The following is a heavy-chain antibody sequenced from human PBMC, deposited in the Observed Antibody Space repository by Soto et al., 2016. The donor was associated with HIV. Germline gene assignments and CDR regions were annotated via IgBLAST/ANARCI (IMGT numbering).Heavy chain of an antibody. Sequence: QVQLVQSGAEVKKPGASVKVSCKASGYTFTDYGISWVRQAPGQGLEWMGWISAYNGNTNYAQKLQGRVTMTTDTSTTTAYVELRSLRSDDTAVYYCARMTGVALVITGGAFDIWGQGTMVTVSS. D-gene: IGHD3-10*01. J-gene: IGHJ3*02. CDR1: GYTFTDYG. CDR2: ISAYNGNT. V-gene: IGHV1-18*01. CDR3: ARMTGVALVITGGAFDI.